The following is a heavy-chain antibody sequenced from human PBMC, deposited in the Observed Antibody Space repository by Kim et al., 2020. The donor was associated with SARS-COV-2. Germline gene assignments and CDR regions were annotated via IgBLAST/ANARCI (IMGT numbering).Heavy chain of an antibody. CDR1: GYTFTGYY. CDR3: ASPQGILEWLLDDY. Sequence: ASVKVSCKASGYTFTGYYMHWVRQAPGQGLEWMGWINPNSGGTNYAQKFQGRVTMTRDTSISTAYMELSRLRSDDTAVYYCASPQGILEWLLDDYWGQGTLVTVSS. V-gene: IGHV1-2*02. D-gene: IGHD3-3*01. J-gene: IGHJ4*02. CDR2: INPNSGGT.